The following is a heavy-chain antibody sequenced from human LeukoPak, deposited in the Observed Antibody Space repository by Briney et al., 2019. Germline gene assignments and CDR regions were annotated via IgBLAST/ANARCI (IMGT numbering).Heavy chain of an antibody. Sequence: ASVKVSCKASGYTFNSYGISWVRQAPGQGLEWMGWISGYNGNTNYAQKLQGRVTVTTDTSTSTAYMELRSLRSDDTAVYYCARDDGMVYVKFVDYWGQGTLVTVSS. CDR3: ARDDGMVYVKFVDY. J-gene: IGHJ4*02. CDR1: GYTFNSYG. CDR2: ISGYNGNT. D-gene: IGHD2-8*01. V-gene: IGHV1-18*01.